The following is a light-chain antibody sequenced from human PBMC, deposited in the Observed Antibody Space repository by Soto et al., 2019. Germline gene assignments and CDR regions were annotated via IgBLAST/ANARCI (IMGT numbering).Light chain of an antibody. J-gene: IGKJ3*01. V-gene: IGKV3-20*01. CDR2: GAS. CDR3: RQYGSSLFS. CDR1: QSITSSY. Sequence: EIVLKQSPGTLSLSPGERATLSCRASQSITSSYLAWYQQKPGQAPRLLIYGASSRATGIPDRFSGGGSGTDFTLTISRLEPEDFAVYYCRQYGSSLFSFGPGTKVDIK.